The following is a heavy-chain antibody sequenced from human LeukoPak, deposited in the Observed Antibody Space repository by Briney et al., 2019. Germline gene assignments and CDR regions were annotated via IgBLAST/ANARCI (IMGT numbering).Heavy chain of an antibody. J-gene: IGHJ4*02. CDR1: GYTFTSYG. D-gene: IGHD6-13*01. V-gene: IGHV1-18*01. CDR3: ARDLSCGRYSSSCSDY. CDR2: ISAYNGNT. Sequence: GASVKVSCKASGYTFTSYGISWVRQAPGQGLEWMGWISAYNGNTNYAQKLQGRVTMTTDTSTSTAYMELRSLRSDDTAVYYCARDLSCGRYSSSCSDYWGQGTLVTVSS.